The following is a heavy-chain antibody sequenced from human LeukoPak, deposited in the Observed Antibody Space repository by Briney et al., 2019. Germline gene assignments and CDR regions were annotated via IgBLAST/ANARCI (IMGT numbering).Heavy chain of an antibody. CDR2: IWYDGSKK. V-gene: IGHV3-30*02. CDR3: AKDGSRSTPDY. J-gene: IGHJ4*02. Sequence: GGSLRLSCAASGFTFSSNGMHWVRQAPGKGLEWVAVIWYDGSKKYYADSVKGRFTISRDNSKNTLYLQMNSLRAEDTAVYYCAKDGSRSTPDYWGQGTLVTVSS. D-gene: IGHD2-2*01. CDR1: GFTFSSNG.